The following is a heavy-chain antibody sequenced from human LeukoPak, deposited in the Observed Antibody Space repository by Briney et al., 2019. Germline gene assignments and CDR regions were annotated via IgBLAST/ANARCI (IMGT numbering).Heavy chain of an antibody. D-gene: IGHD3-10*01. CDR1: GFTFSSYW. CDR3: ARDSKRFGHRDAFDI. CDR2: IKEDGSEK. V-gene: IGHV3-7*05. Sequence: GGSLRLSCAASGFTFSSYWMSWVRQAPGKGLEWVANIKEDGSEKNYVDSVKGRFTISRDNAKNSLYLQMNSLRAEDTAVYYCARDSKRFGHRDAFDIWGQGTMVTVSS. J-gene: IGHJ3*02.